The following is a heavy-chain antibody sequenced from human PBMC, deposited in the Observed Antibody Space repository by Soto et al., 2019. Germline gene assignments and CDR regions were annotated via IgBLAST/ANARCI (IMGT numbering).Heavy chain of an antibody. D-gene: IGHD3-3*01. CDR3: ARLTPGYFWSGLNYYYYMDV. Sequence: SETLSLTCTVSGGSISSSSYYWGWIRQPPGKGLEWIGSIYYSGSTYYNPSLKSRVPISVDTSKNQFSLKLSSVTAADTAVYYCARLTPGYFWSGLNYYYYMDVWGKGTTVTVSS. V-gene: IGHV4-39*01. CDR1: GGSISSSSYY. CDR2: IYYSGST. J-gene: IGHJ6*03.